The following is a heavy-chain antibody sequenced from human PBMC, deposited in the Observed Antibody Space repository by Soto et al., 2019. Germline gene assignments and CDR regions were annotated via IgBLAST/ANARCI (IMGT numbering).Heavy chain of an antibody. D-gene: IGHD2-21*02. V-gene: IGHV3-11*01. CDR3: ARDRSGVVTAISGLGY. J-gene: IGHJ4*02. Sequence: QVQLVESGGGLVKPGGSLRLSCAASGFTFSDYYMTWVRQAPGKGLELISYISSSDSTIYYADSVRGRFTISRDNAKNSLYLQMNSLRAEDTAVYYCARDRSGVVTAISGLGYWGQGTLVTVSS. CDR1: GFTFSDYY. CDR2: ISSSDSTI.